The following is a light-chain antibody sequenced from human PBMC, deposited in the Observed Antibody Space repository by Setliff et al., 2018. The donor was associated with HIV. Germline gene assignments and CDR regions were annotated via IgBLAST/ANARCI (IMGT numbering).Light chain of an antibody. CDR3: SSYAITNTLP. CDR1: SRDVGGYNY. CDR2: EVR. J-gene: IGLJ1*01. V-gene: IGLV2-14*01. Sequence: QSALTQPASVSGSPGQSITISCTGTSRDVGGYNYVSWYQQHPGKAPKLITYEVRNRPSGVSNRFSGSKSGNTVSLAISGLQTEDEADYYCSSYAITNTLPFGTGTKVTVL.